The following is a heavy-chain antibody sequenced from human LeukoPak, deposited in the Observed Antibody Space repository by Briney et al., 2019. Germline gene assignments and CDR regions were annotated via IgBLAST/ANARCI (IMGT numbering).Heavy chain of an antibody. V-gene: IGHV4-59*01. Sequence: SETLSLTCTVSGGSISSYYWSWIRQPPGKGLEWIGYIYYSGSTNYNPSLKSRLTISVDTSKNQFSLKLSSVTAADTAVYYCARAGYSADILTGYYSYSFDYWGQGTLVTVSS. J-gene: IGHJ4*02. CDR3: ARAGYSADILTGYYSYSFDY. D-gene: IGHD3-9*01. CDR1: GGSISSYY. CDR2: IYYSGST.